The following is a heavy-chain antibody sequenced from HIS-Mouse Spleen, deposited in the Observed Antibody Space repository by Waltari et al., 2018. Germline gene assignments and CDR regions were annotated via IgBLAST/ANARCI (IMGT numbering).Heavy chain of an antibody. V-gene: IGHV4-39*07. CDR3: ATFIAAAGTGHNWFDP. J-gene: IGHJ5*02. D-gene: IGHD6-13*01. Sequence: QLQLQESGPGLVKPSETLSLTCTVSGGSISSSSYYWGWIRQPPGKGLEWIGSIYYSGSTYYNPSLKSRVTRSVDTSKNQFSLKLSSVTAADTAVYYCATFIAAAGTGHNWFDPWGQGTLVTVSS. CDR2: IYYSGST. CDR1: GGSISSSSYY.